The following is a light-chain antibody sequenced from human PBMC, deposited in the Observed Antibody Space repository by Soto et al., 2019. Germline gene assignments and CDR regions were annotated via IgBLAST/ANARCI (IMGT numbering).Light chain of an antibody. CDR3: QSYDSSLTSYV. V-gene: IGLV1-40*01. CDR2: SNS. J-gene: IGLJ1*01. CDR1: SSNIGAGYD. Sequence: QSVLRHPRSVSWAPGQRVTIACTGSSSNIGAGYDVHWYQQLPGTAPKLLIYSNSNRPSGVPDRFSGSKSGSSASLAITGLHDEDEADYHCQSYDSSLTSYVFGSGTKVTVL.